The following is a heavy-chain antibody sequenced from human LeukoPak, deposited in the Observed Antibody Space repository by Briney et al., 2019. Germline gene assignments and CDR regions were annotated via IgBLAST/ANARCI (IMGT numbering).Heavy chain of an antibody. Sequence: SETLSLTCTVSGGSISSYYWSWIRQPPGKGLEWMGYIYYSGSTNYNPSLKSRVTISVDTSKNQFSLKLSSVTAADTAVYYCARDSIVGATLVAFDIWGQGTMVTVSS. J-gene: IGHJ3*02. D-gene: IGHD1-26*01. CDR3: ARDSIVGATLVAFDI. CDR1: GGSISSYY. CDR2: IYYSGST. V-gene: IGHV4-59*01.